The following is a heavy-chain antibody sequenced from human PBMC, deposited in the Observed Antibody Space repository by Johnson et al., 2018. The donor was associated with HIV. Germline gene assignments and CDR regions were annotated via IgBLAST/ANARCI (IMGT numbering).Heavy chain of an antibody. J-gene: IGHJ3*02. CDR2: ISYDGSNK. CDR3: ARDPRGEAMALDAFDI. Sequence: QVQLVESGGGLVRPGGSLRLSCAPSTFSVSSNSMTWVRQAPGKGLEWVAVISYDGSNKYYADSVKGRFTISRDNSKNTLYLHMSSLRLEDTAVYYCARDPRGEAMALDAFDIWGQGTMVIVSS. D-gene: IGHD5-18*01. V-gene: IGHV3-30*03. CDR1: TFSVSSNS.